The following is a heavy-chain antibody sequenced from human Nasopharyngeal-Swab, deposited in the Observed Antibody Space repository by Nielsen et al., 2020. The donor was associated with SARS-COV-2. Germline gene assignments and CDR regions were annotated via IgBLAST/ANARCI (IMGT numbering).Heavy chain of an antibody. V-gene: IGHV1-46*01. J-gene: IGHJ4*02. CDR3: AREGYCSGGSCYSGVDY. D-gene: IGHD2-15*01. Sequence: ASVKVSCKASGYTFTSYYMHWVRQAPGQGLEWMGIINPSGSSTSYAQKFQGRVTMTRDTSTSTVYMELSSLRSEDTAVYYCAREGYCSGGSCYSGVDYWGQGTLVTVSS. CDR2: INPSGSST. CDR1: GYTFTSYY.